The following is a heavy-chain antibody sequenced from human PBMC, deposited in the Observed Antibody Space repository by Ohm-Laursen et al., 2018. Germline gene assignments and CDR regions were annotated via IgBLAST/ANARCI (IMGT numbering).Heavy chain of an antibody. CDR3: ATVLPYYYYGMDV. Sequence: SQTLSLTCAVYGGSFSGYYWSWIRQPPGKGLEWIGEINHSGSTNYNPSLKSRVTISVDTSKNQFSLKLSSVTAADTAVYYCATVLPYYYYGMDVWGQGTTVTVSS. CDR1: GGSFSGYY. CDR2: INHSGST. D-gene: IGHD1-1*01. V-gene: IGHV4-34*01. J-gene: IGHJ6*02.